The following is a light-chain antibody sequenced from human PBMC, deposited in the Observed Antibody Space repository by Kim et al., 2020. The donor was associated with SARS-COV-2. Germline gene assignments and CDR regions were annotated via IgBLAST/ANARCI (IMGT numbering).Light chain of an antibody. J-gene: IGKJ1*01. V-gene: IGKV1-5*03. CDR1: QTISSW. CDR3: QQYQTYPWT. CDR2: KAS. Sequence: ASVGDRVTITCLASQTISSWLAWYQQKPGKAPKVLIYKASVLQSGVPSRFSGSESGTEFTLTISSLQPEDSATYYCQQYQTYPWTFGQGTKVDIK.